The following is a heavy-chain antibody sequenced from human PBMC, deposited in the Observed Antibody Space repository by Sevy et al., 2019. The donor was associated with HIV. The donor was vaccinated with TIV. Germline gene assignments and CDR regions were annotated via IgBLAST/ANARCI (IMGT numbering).Heavy chain of an antibody. CDR3: ARVSYGSRVLRD. J-gene: IGHJ4*02. V-gene: IGHV3-48*03. D-gene: IGHD6-19*01. CDR1: GFTFSSYE. Sequence: GGSLRLSCAASGFTFSSYEMNWVRQAPGKGLEWVSYISSSGSTIYYADSVKGRFTISRDNAKNSLYLQMNSLRAEDTAVYYCARVSYGSRVLRDWGQGTLVTVSS. CDR2: ISSSGSTI.